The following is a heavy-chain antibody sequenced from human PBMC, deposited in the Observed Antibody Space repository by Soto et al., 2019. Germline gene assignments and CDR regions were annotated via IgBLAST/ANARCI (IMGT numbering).Heavy chain of an antibody. CDR2: MNPNSGNT. D-gene: IGHD3-10*01. CDR3: TRAYGAETFDF. CDR1: GYTFTTYYD. Sequence: ASVKVSCKTSGYTFTTYYDIHWVRQAPGHGLEWMGWMNPNSGNTGYAQNFRGRVTMTQNTAIGTAYMELSSLRSDDTATYYCTRAYGAETFDFWGQGTRVTV. V-gene: IGHV1-8*01. J-gene: IGHJ5*01.